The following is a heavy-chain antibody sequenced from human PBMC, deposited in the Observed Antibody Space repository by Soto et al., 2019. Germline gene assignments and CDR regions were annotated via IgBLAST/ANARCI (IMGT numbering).Heavy chain of an antibody. V-gene: IGHV4-61*08. CDR3: AREGAYCSGGSCYTPTDAFDI. J-gene: IGHJ3*02. CDR2: IYYSGST. CDR1: GGSISSGDYY. D-gene: IGHD2-15*01. Sequence: SETLSLTCTVSGGSISSGDYYWSWIRQPPGKGLEWIGYIYYSGSTNYNPSLKSRVTISVDTSKNQFSLKLSSVTAADTAVCYCAREGAYCSGGSCYTPTDAFDIWGQGTMVTVSS.